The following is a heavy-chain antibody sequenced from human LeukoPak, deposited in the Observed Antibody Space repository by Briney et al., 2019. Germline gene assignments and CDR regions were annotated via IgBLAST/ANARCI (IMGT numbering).Heavy chain of an antibody. V-gene: IGHV4-4*02. CDR1: GGSISSSNW. CDR2: IYHSGTT. D-gene: IGHD4-17*01. J-gene: IGHJ4*02. CDR3: ATYFYGDYGSSRYFDY. Sequence: SGTLSLTCAVSGGSISSSNWYSWARQPPGKGLEWIGEIYHSGTTNYKPSLKSRVTMSVDKSKNQFSLELSSVTAADTAVYYCATYFYGDYGSSRYFDYWGQGILVTVSS.